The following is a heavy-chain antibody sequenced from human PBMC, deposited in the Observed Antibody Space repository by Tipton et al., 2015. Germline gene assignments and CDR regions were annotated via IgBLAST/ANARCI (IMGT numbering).Heavy chain of an antibody. CDR2: IYYTGST. CDR1: ADSISNYY. J-gene: IGHJ6*02. Sequence: TLSLTCTFSADSISNYYWSWIRRPPGKRLEWIGYIYYTGSTNYHPSLKSRVIISLDTSNNQFSLKLTSVTAADTAVYFCARGRVRGSRWNYYYFGLDVWGQGTTVTVSS. D-gene: IGHD3-10*01. V-gene: IGHV4-59*01. CDR3: ARGRVRGSRWNYYYFGLDV.